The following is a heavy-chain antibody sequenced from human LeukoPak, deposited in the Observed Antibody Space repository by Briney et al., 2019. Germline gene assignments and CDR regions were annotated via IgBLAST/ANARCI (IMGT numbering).Heavy chain of an antibody. CDR2: IYPGDSDT. CDR1: GYSFTSYW. D-gene: IGHD3-9*01. V-gene: IGHV5-51*01. CDR3: ARQLRYFDWLSYFDY. Sequence: GESLKISCKGSGYSFTSYWIGWVRQMPGKGPEWMGIIYPGDSDTRYSPSFQGQVTISADKSISTAYLQWSSLKASDTAMYYCARQLRYFDWLSYFDYWGQGTLVTVSS. J-gene: IGHJ4*02.